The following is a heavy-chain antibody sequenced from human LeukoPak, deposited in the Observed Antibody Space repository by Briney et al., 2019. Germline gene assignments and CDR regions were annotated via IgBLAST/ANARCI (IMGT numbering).Heavy chain of an antibody. D-gene: IGHD6-19*01. CDR1: GFIFSHYA. V-gene: IGHV3-30*18. J-gene: IGHJ6*03. CDR2: ISYDGINK. CDR3: AKGKTAVAGMTTYYYYYMDV. Sequence: GGSLRLSCAASGFIFSHYALSWVRQAPGKGLEWVAVISYDGINKYYADSVRGRFTISRDNSKNTLYLQMNSLRAEDTAVYYCAKGKTAVAGMTTYYYYYMDVWGKGTTVTVSS.